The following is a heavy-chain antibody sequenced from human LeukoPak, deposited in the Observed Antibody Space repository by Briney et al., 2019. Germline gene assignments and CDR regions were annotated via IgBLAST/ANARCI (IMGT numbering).Heavy chain of an antibody. CDR2: ISYDGSNK. CDR1: GFTFSSYG. D-gene: IGHD1-26*01. Sequence: GGSLRLSCAASGFTFSSYGMHWVRQAPGKGLEWVAVISYDGSNKYYADSVKGRFTISRDNSKNTLYLQMNSLRAEDTAVYYCAKDLFIVGATTVFDYWGQGTLVTVSS. V-gene: IGHV3-30*18. J-gene: IGHJ4*02. CDR3: AKDLFIVGATTVFDY.